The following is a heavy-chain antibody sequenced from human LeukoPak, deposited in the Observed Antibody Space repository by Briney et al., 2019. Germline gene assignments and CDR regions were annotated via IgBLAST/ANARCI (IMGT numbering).Heavy chain of an antibody. J-gene: IGHJ4*02. Sequence: GGSLRLSCAASGFTSSSYWMSWVRQAPGKGLEWVANIKQDGSEKYYVDSVKGRFTISRDNAKNSLYLQMNGLRAEDTAVYYCARDGAGYSSGWGQGTLVTVSS. V-gene: IGHV3-7*05. CDR1: GFTSSSYW. CDR2: IKQDGSEK. CDR3: ARDGAGYSSG. D-gene: IGHD6-19*01.